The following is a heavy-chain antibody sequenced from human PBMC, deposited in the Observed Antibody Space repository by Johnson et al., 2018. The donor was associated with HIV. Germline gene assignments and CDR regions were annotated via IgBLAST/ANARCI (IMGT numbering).Heavy chain of an antibody. V-gene: IGHV3-11*04. CDR2: ISSSGSTI. J-gene: IGHJ3*02. Sequence: QVQLVESGGGLVKPGGSLILSCAASGFTFSDYYMSWIRQAPGKGLEWVSYISSSGSTIYYADSVKGRFTISRDNSKNTLYLQMNSLRAEDTAVYYCARECHHTCSTMIGVVSGENAFDIWGQGTMVTVSS. CDR1: GFTFSDYY. CDR3: ARECHHTCSTMIGVVSGENAFDI. D-gene: IGHD3-22*01.